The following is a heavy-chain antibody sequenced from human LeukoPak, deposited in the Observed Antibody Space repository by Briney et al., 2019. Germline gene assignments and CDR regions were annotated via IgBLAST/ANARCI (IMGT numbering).Heavy chain of an antibody. CDR1: GGSISSSSSH. CDR2: MYYSGST. Sequence: SETLSLTCTVSGGSISSSSSHWGWIRQPPGKGLEWIGNMYYSGSTYYNPSLKSRVTLSVDTSKNQFSLKRSSVSAADTALYYCARLYGSTLYFDYWGQGTLVTVSS. J-gene: IGHJ4*02. CDR3: ARLYGSTLYFDY. D-gene: IGHD2-15*01. V-gene: IGHV4-39*01.